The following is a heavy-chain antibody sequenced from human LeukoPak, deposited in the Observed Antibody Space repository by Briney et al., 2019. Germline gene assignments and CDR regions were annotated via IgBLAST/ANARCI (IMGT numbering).Heavy chain of an antibody. V-gene: IGHV3-30*18. CDR3: AKSLVYYYGMDV. CDR2: ISYDGSNK. CDR1: GFTFSSYG. D-gene: IGHD6-6*01. J-gene: IGHJ6*02. Sequence: GGSLRLSCAASGFTFSSYGMHWVRQAPGKGLEWVAVISYDGSNKYYADSVKGRFTISRDNSKNTLYLQMNSLRAEDTAVYHYAKSLVYYYGMDVWGQGTTVTVSS.